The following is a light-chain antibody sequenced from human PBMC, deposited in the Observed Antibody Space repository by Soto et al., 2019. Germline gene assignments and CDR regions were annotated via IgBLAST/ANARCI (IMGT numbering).Light chain of an antibody. Sequence: QSVLTQPPSVSGAPGQRVTISCTGSSSNIGAGYDVHWYQQLPGTAPKLLIYGNSNRPSGVPDRFSGSKSGTSASLAITWLQAEDEADYYCQSYDSGMSGSRVFGTGTKLTVL. CDR2: GNS. CDR3: QSYDSGMSGSRV. V-gene: IGLV1-40*01. J-gene: IGLJ1*01. CDR1: SSNIGAGYD.